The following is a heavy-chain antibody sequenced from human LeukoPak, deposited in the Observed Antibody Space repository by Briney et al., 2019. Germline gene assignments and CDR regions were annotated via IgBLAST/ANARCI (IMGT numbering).Heavy chain of an antibody. CDR3: ARVYYDTNGYLYLDY. V-gene: IGHV4-59*01. D-gene: IGHD3-22*01. CDR1: GGSISSYY. J-gene: IGHJ4*02. CDR2: IYYSGST. Sequence: SETLSLTCTVSGGSISSYYWSWIRQPPGKGLEWIGYIYYSGSTNYNPSLKSRVTISVDTSKNQFSLKLSSVTAADTAVYYCARVYYDTNGYLYLDYWGQGTLVTVSS.